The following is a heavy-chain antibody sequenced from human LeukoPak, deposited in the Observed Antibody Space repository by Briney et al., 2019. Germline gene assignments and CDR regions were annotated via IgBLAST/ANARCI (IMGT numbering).Heavy chain of an antibody. D-gene: IGHD3-22*01. CDR2: ISYSGYN. Sequence: SETLSLTCSVSGGSIRSYHWSWIRQSPGKGLEWIGYISYSGYNYYNPSLERRVTMSVDTSQNQFSLRLRSVTAADTAVYYCAREPPPYYYDSSGYYYAGWFDPWGQGTLVTVSS. V-gene: IGHV4-59*01. CDR3: AREPPPYYYDSSGYYYAGWFDP. CDR1: GGSIRSYH. J-gene: IGHJ5*02.